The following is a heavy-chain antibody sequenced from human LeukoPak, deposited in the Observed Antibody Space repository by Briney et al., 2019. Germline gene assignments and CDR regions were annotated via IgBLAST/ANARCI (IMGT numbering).Heavy chain of an antibody. D-gene: IGHD3-10*01. Sequence: PGGSLRLSCAASGFTFSSYAMSWVRQAPGRGLEWVSAISGSGGSTYYADSVKGRFTISRDNSKNTLHLQMNSLRAEDTAVYYCAYDYYGSGSYYKGNWFDPWGQGTLVTVSS. CDR3: AYDYYGSGSYYKGNWFDP. CDR2: ISGSGGST. J-gene: IGHJ5*02. V-gene: IGHV3-23*01. CDR1: GFTFSSYA.